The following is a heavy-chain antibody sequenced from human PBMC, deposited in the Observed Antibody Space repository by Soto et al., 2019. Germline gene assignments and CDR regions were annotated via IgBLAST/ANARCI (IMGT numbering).Heavy chain of an antibody. CDR2: IWYDGSNK. CDR3: ARESGYSSGWGGYPRSFDY. Sequence: QVQLVQSGGGVVQPGRSLRLSCAASGFTFSSYGMHWVRQAPGKGLEWVAVIWYDGSNKYYADSVKGRFTISRDNSKNTLYLQVNSLGAEDTAVYYCARESGYSSGWGGYPRSFDYWGQGTLVTVSS. J-gene: IGHJ4*02. V-gene: IGHV3-33*01. CDR1: GFTFSSYG. D-gene: IGHD6-25*01.